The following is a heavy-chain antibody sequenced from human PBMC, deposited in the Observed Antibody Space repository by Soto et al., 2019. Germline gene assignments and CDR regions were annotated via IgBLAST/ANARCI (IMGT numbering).Heavy chain of an antibody. J-gene: IGHJ5*02. Sequence: QLQLQESGPGLVKPSETLSLTCTVSGGSISSSSYYWGWIRQPPGKGLEWIGSIYYSGSTYYNPSLKSRVNISVDTSKSQFSLKLSSVTAADTAVYYCARTPHQRRIVVVVAATSWFDPWGQGTIVTVSS. CDR3: ARTPHQRRIVVVVAATSWFDP. CDR1: GGSISSSSYY. CDR2: IYYSGST. D-gene: IGHD2-15*01. V-gene: IGHV4-39*01.